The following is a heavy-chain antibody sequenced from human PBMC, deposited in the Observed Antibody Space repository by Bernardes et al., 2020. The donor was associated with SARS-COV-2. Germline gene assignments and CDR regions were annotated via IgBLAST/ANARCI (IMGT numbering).Heavy chain of an antibody. D-gene: IGHD2-2*01. J-gene: IGHJ3*01. CDR1: GFTFNTYA. CDR3: AKDQTSFNSRFDAYDV. Sequence: GGSLRLSCATSGFTFNTYAMSWVRQAPGKGLEWVSSIGGGDDIFYSDAVKGRFTVARDDSRSTLYLQMNSLRAEDTAVYYCAKDQTSFNSRFDAYDVWGRGAMVTVSS. V-gene: IGHV3-23*01. CDR2: IGGGDDI.